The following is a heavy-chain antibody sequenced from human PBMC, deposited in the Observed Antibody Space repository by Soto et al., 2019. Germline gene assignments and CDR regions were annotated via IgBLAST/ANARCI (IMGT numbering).Heavy chain of an antibody. CDR1: GDSISSGNYS. V-gene: IGHV4-30-4*01. D-gene: IGHD3-16*02. CDR3: GRFRSGFFDP. Sequence: QVQVQESGPGLLKPSQTLSLTCTVSGDSISSGNYSWSWIRQPPGKGLEWLGYIYYSGSTYYNPSLKSRVAISVDTSKNQVSLELTSVTAADTAVYFCGRFRSGFFDPWGQGTLVTVSS. J-gene: IGHJ5*02. CDR2: IYYSGST.